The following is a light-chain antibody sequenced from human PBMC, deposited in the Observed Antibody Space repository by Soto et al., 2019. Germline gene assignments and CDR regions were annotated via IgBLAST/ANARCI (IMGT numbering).Light chain of an antibody. CDR2: GAS. V-gene: IGKV3-20*01. Sequence: DIVLTQSPGTLSLSPGERASLSCRASQSVSSSYLAWYQQRPGQAPRLLIYGASTRATGIPDRLSGSASGTNLNLTISRMANADLPVYYCQHHGSSHPGGRFAQGTKRDIK. CDR1: QSVSSSY. CDR3: QHHGSSHPGGR. J-gene: IGKJ2*01.